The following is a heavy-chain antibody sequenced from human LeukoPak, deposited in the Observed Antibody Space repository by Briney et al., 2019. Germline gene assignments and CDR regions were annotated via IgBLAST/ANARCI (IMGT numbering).Heavy chain of an antibody. CDR1: GFTFRSYG. V-gene: IGHV3-30*03. Sequence: GGSLRLSCAASGFTFRSYGMHWVRQAPGKGLEWVTVISTDGKDKKYADSVKGRFTISRDNSKNTLYLQMNSLRAEDTAVYYCVRDSPSGFFDLWGRGTLVTVSS. D-gene: IGHD6-19*01. J-gene: IGHJ2*01. CDR2: ISTDGKDK. CDR3: VRDSPSGFFDL.